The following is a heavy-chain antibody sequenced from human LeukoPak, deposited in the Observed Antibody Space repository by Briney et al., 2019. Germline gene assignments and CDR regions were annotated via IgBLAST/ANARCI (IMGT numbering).Heavy chain of an antibody. Sequence: ASVKVSCKASGYTFTSYGISWVRQAPGQGLEWMGWISAYNGNTNYAQKFQGWVTMTRDTSISTAYMELSRLRSDDTAVYYCARDATCSGGSCYDYWGQGTLVTVSS. D-gene: IGHD2-15*01. V-gene: IGHV1-18*01. CDR2: ISAYNGNT. J-gene: IGHJ4*02. CDR3: ARDATCSGGSCYDY. CDR1: GYTFTSYG.